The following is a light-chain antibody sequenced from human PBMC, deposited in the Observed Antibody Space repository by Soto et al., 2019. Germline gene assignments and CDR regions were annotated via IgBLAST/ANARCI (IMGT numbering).Light chain of an antibody. CDR2: EDN. CDR3: QSYDSSTVV. Sequence: NFMLTQPHSVSESQGKTVTISCTRSSGSIASNYVQWYQQRPGSAPTTVIYEDNQRPSAVPDRFSGSTDGSSNSASLTISGLQTEDEADYYCQSYDSSTVVFGGGTKLTVL. V-gene: IGLV6-57*04. J-gene: IGLJ2*01. CDR1: SGSIASNY.